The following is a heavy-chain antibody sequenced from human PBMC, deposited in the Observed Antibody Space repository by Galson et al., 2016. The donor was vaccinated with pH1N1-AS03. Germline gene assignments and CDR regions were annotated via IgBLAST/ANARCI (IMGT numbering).Heavy chain of an antibody. CDR3: ARDPRGPCTSATCPTTYYFGMDV. CDR1: GYIFTGFY. J-gene: IGHJ6*02. CDR2: INTGSGVT. Sequence: SVKVSCKASGYIFTGFYVHWVRQAPGQGLEWMGWINTGSGVTNYAQKLEAWVTMTRDTSVSTAYMELYGLKSDDTAVYYCARDPRGPCTSATCPTTYYFGMDVWGQGTTVIVSS. D-gene: IGHD2-2*01. V-gene: IGHV1-2*04.